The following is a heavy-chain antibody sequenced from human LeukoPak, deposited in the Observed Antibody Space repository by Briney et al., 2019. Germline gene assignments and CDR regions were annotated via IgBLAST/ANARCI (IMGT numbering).Heavy chain of an antibody. CDR1: GFTLSRYW. CDR3: SRDLRGADDY. D-gene: IGHD1-26*01. V-gene: IGHV3-74*01. Sequence: GGSLRLSCAASGFTLSRYWMHWVRQAPGKGLVWVSHISRDGSYTNYADSVKGRFTISRDNANNTLYLQMNSLRAEDTAVYYCSRDLRGADDYWGQGTLVTVSS. J-gene: IGHJ4*02. CDR2: ISRDGSYT.